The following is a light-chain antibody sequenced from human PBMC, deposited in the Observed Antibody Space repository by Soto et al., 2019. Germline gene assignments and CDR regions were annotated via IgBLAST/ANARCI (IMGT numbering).Light chain of an antibody. CDR3: QHEKT. V-gene: IGKV1-5*01. CDR1: QTITNY. J-gene: IGKJ1*01. CDR2: AAS. Sequence: DIQMTQSPSTLSASVGDRVSITCRAGQTITNYLAWYQQKPGKAPKLLIYAASSLESGVPSRFCGGGSGTECTLAIGGLQPYDFASYYCQHEKTFGQGTKVEIK.